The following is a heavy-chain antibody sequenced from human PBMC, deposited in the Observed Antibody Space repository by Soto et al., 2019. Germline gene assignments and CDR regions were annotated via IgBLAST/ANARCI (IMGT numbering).Heavy chain of an antibody. CDR3: ARVLKRDDAFDI. V-gene: IGHV1-18*01. CDR1: GFTFTSSA. Sequence: ASVKVSCKASGFTFTSSAMQWVRQARGQGLEWIGWISAYSGNTNYAQKLQERVTMTTDTSTSTAYMELRSLRSDDTAVYYCARVLKRDDAFDIWGQGTMVTVSS. CDR2: ISAYSGNT. J-gene: IGHJ3*02.